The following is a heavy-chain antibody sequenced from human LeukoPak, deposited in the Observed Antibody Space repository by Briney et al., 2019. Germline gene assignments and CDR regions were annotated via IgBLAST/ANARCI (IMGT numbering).Heavy chain of an antibody. Sequence: PSETLSLTCTVSGGSISSSAYYWGWIRQPPGMGLEWIGNIYYSGSTYYNPSLKSRVTISVDTSKNQFSLKLSSVTAADTAVYYCARRDGFDDWFDPWGQGTLVTVSS. CDR1: GGSISSSAYY. CDR2: IYYSGST. V-gene: IGHV4-39*01. D-gene: IGHD3-10*01. CDR3: ARRDGFDDWFDP. J-gene: IGHJ5*02.